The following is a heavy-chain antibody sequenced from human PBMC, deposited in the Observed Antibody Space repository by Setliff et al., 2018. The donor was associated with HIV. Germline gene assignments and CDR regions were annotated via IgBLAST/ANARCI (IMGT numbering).Heavy chain of an antibody. CDR3: ARGVNSGTYWGYYYYMDV. Sequence: KPSETLSLTCTVSGGSISSYYWSWIRQPPGKGLEWIGYIDNSGSTNYNPSLKSRVTISVDTSKNQISLKLSSVTAADTAIYYCARGVNSGTYWGYYYYMDVWGKGTTVTVSS. D-gene: IGHD1-26*01. CDR1: GGSISSYY. CDR2: IDNSGST. J-gene: IGHJ6*03. V-gene: IGHV4-4*09.